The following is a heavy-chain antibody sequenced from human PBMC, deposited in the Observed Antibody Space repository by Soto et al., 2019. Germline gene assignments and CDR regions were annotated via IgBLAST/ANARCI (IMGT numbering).Heavy chain of an antibody. CDR3: ARRLWSSGWSSPFDY. J-gene: IGHJ4*02. D-gene: IGHD6-19*01. Sequence: QVQLQQWGAGLLKTSETLSLTCAVYGGCFSGYYWSWIRQPPGKGLEWIGEINHSGSTNHNPSLKSRVTIAVDTSKNQFSLKLSSVTAAHTAVYYCARRLWSSGWSSPFDYWGQETLVTASS. V-gene: IGHV4-34*01. CDR1: GGCFSGYY. CDR2: INHSGST.